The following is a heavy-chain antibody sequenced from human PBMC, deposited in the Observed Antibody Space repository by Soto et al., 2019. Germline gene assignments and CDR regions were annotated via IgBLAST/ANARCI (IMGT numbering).Heavy chain of an antibody. CDR2: INHSGST. V-gene: IGHV4-34*01. CDR3: ARGWNMTTVQPNSLRFDY. Sequence: PSETLSLTCAVYGGSFSGYYWSWIRQPPGKGLEWIGEINHSGSTNYNPSLKSRVTISVDTSENQFSLKLSSVTAADTAVYYCARGWNMTTVQPNSLRFDYWGQGTLVTVSS. D-gene: IGHD4-17*01. J-gene: IGHJ4*02. CDR1: GGSFSGYY.